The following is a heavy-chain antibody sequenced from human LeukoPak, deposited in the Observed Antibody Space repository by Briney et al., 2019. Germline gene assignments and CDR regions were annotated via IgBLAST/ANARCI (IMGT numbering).Heavy chain of an antibody. J-gene: IGHJ3*02. D-gene: IGHD2-21*02. Sequence: GESLKISCKGSGYSFTNYRIGWVRQMPGKGLEWMGIIYPGDSDTRYRPAFQGQVTISADKSISTAYLQWSSLKASDTAMYYCARRCGGDCFDAFDIWGQGTMVIVSS. CDR1: GYSFTNYR. CDR2: IYPGDSDT. V-gene: IGHV5-51*01. CDR3: ARRCGGDCFDAFDI.